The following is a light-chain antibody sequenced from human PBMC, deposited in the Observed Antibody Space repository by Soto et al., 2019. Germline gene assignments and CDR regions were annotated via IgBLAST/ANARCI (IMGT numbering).Light chain of an antibody. CDR1: SSNIGAVFD. Sequence: QAVVTQPPSVSGAPGQRVTISCIGSSSNIGAVFDVHWYQQLPGTAPKLLIYANTNRPSGVPDRFSGSKSGTSASLAITGLQAEDEADYYCQSYDNSLSAWVFGGGTKLTVL. V-gene: IGLV1-40*01. J-gene: IGLJ3*02. CDR2: ANT. CDR3: QSYDNSLSAWV.